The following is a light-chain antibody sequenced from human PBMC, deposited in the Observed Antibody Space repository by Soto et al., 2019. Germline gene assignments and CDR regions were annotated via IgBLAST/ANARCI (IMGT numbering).Light chain of an antibody. CDR1: QRVDDSH. CDR3: QQYRRSPNT. Sequence: EIVSTQSPCTLSLYTGERDTLSCRASQRVDDSHLAWYQLRPGQAPRLLIYGASTRATGIPDRFSGSGSGTDFSLTIRGLKPEDFAVYYCQQYRRSPNTFGQGTKVDIK. V-gene: IGKV3-20*01. J-gene: IGKJ1*01. CDR2: GAS.